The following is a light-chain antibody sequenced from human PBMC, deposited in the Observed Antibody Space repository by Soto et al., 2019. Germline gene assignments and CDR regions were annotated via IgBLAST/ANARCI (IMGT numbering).Light chain of an antibody. CDR3: QQRISWPLT. J-gene: IGKJ4*01. Sequence: IVLTQSPATLSLSPGERATLSCRASQSVNNYLAWYQQRPGQAPRLLIYDAYNRATGIPARFSGSGSGTDFTLTISSLETEDFAVYYCQQRISWPLTFGGGTNVEIK. V-gene: IGKV3-11*01. CDR1: QSVNNY. CDR2: DAY.